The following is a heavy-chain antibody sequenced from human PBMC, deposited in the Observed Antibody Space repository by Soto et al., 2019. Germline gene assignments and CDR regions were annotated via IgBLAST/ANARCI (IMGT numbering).Heavy chain of an antibody. J-gene: IGHJ6*02. D-gene: IGHD2-15*01. CDR3: ARSGGTCYSAGCMYYAMDV. CDR1: GFTFSNFY. V-gene: IGHV3-11*05. Sequence: QVQLVESGGGLVKPGGSLRLSCAASGFTFSNFYMSWIRQAPGKGLEWVSYISGTSHDTNYADSVKGRFTLSRDNANNSLHLHHRSLRAEDTAVYYCARSGGTCYSAGCMYYAMDVWGQGTTVTVSS. CDR2: ISGTSHDT.